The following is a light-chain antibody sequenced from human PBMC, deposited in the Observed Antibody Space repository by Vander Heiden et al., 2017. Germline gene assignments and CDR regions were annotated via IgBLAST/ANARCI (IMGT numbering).Light chain of an antibody. J-gene: IGKJ4*01. CDR3: QQRTNGVT. CDR2: DES. CDR1: QSVSSY. Sequence: ESVLTQSPATLSLSPGERATLACRASQSVSSYLTWSQQKPGQAPRLLIYDESNRATGIPDRFSGSGSGTDFTLTSSSREPEDFAVYYWQQRTNGVTFGGGTKVEIK. V-gene: IGKV3-11*01.